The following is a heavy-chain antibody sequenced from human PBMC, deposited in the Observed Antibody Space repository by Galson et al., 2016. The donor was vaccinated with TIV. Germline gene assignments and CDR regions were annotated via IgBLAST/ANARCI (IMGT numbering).Heavy chain of an antibody. CDR2: IGYDGITK. D-gene: IGHD5-12*01. Sequence: SLRLSCAASGFSLNDYGTHWVRQAPGKGLEWVAVIGYDGITKYYADSVNGRFTIARDTSTNTLSLQMDSLTGEDTAMYYCASSASLGTRIWYVFDCWGQGSIVLVSS. CDR3: ASSASLGTRIWYVFDC. CDR1: GFSLNDYG. J-gene: IGHJ4*02. V-gene: IGHV3-33*08.